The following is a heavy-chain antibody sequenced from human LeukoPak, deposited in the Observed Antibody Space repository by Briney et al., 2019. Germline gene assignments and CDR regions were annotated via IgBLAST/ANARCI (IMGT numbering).Heavy chain of an antibody. D-gene: IGHD3-9*01. Sequence: GGSLRLSCAASGFTFSSYAMSWVRQAPGKGLERVSAISGSGGSTYYADSVKGRFTISRDNSKNTLYLQMNSLRAEDTAVYYCAKVPRYDILTGCWFDYWGQGTLVTVSS. CDR1: GFTFSSYA. CDR2: ISGSGGST. J-gene: IGHJ4*02. V-gene: IGHV3-23*01. CDR3: AKVPRYDILTGCWFDY.